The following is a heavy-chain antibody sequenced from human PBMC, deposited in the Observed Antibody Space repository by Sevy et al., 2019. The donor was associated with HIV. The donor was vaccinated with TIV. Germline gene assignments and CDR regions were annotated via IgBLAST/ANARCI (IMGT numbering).Heavy chain of an antibody. V-gene: IGHV3-48*03. CDR3: ARDLPPSATTVAHFDC. Sequence: GGSPRLSCAASGFSFSSYEMNRVRQAPGKGLEWVSYISNSSTTISYSDSVRGRFTISRDNTRNLLYLQMNSLRAEDTAVYYCARDLPPSATTVAHFDCWGQGTLVTVSS. CDR1: GFSFSSYE. CDR2: ISNSSTTI. J-gene: IGHJ4*02. D-gene: IGHD4-17*01.